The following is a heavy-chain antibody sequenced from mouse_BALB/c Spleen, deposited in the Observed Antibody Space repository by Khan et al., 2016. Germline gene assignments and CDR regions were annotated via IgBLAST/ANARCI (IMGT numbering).Heavy chain of an antibody. CDR2: ISTFYGDT. Sequence: QVQLQQSGAELVTPGVSVKISCKGAGYTFTDYAIHWVKQSHAKSLEWIGVISTFYGDTTYNQKFEGKATLTVDKSSSAAYLELARLTSEDSAIYYCAREGLNYDFAMVYWGQGTSVTVSS. D-gene: IGHD2-1*01. CDR3: AREGLNYDFAMVY. V-gene: IGHV1S137*01. J-gene: IGHJ4*01. CDR1: GYTFTDYA.